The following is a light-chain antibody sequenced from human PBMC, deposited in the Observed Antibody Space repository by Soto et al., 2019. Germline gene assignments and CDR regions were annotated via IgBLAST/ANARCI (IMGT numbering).Light chain of an antibody. CDR1: QSVSSN. Sequence: DIVMTQAPSTLSVSPGERATLSCRASQSVSSNLAWHQQKPGQAPRLLICGASTRASGIPASFSASRSGTEFTLTVSSLPSDDFAVYFCQQYNNWPPWTFGKGTNLEIK. V-gene: IGKV3-15*01. CDR2: GAS. CDR3: QQYNNWPPWT. J-gene: IGKJ2*02.